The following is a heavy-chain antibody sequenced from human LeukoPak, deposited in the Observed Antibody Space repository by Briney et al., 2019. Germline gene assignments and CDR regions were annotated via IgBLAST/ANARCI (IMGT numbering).Heavy chain of an antibody. Sequence: PGASLRLSCAASGFTFSSYAISWVRQAPGKGLEWVSAISGSGGSTYYADSVKGRFTISRDNSKNTLYLQMYSLRAEDTAVYYCVKKYNPTYYYDSSGYWDAFDIWGQGTMVTVSS. J-gene: IGHJ3*02. CDR3: VKKYNPTYYYDSSGYWDAFDI. D-gene: IGHD3-22*01. CDR2: ISGSGGST. CDR1: GFTFSSYA. V-gene: IGHV3-23*01.